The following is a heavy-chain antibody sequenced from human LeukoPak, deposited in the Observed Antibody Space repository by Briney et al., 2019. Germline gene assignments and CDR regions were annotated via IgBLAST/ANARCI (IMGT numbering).Heavy chain of an antibody. D-gene: IGHD3-3*01. CDR3: ARVVSASRITIFGVVIDYFDY. V-gene: IGHV4-30-4*08. CDR2: IYYSGRT. CDR1: GGSISSGDYY. J-gene: IGHJ4*02. Sequence: PSQTLSLTCTVSGGSISSGDYYWSWIRQPPGQGLEWVGNIYYSGRTYYNPSLKRRVTISVDTSKNQFSLKLSSVTAADTAVYYCARVVSASRITIFGVVIDYFDYWGQGTLVTVSS.